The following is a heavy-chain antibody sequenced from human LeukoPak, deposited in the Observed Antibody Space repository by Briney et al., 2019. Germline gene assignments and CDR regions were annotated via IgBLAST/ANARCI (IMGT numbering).Heavy chain of an antibody. CDR2: VSAANNP. CDR1: GYIFTPHH. J-gene: IGHJ4*02. V-gene: IGHV1-3*01. CDR3: AMSVEMPPIPSFDY. Sequence: ASVKVSCKTSGYIFTPHHIHWMRQAPGQGLELLGWVSAANNPEYSQKFQGRVVITRYASATTSYLELNSLRSEDTAVYYWAMSVEMPPIPSFDYWGQGTLVTVSS. D-gene: IGHD5-24*01.